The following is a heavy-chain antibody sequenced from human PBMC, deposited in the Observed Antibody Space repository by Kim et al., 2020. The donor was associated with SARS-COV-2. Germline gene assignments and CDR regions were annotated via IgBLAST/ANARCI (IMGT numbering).Heavy chain of an antibody. J-gene: IGHJ4*02. Sequence: GGSLRLSCAASGFTSSSYAMHWVRQAPGKGLEWVAVISYDGCNKYYADSVKGRCTISRDNSKNTLYLQMNSLRAEDTAVYYCARDGDQQLAFFHWGQGTLVTVSS. CDR3: ARDGDQQLAFFH. V-gene: IGHV3-30-3*01. D-gene: IGHD6-13*01. CDR2: ISYDGCNK. CDR1: GFTSSSYA.